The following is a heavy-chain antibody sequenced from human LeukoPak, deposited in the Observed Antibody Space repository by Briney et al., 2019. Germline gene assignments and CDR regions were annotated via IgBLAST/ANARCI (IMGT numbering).Heavy chain of an antibody. CDR1: GGSISSYY. D-gene: IGHD2-2*01. CDR3: ARHFPGVVVPARVRGAFDI. CDR2: IYYSGST. V-gene: IGHV4-59*08. J-gene: IGHJ3*02. Sequence: PLETLSLTCTVSGGSISSYYWSWIRQPPGKGLEWIGYIYYSGSTNYNPSLKSRVTISVDTSKNQFSLKLSSVTAADTAVYYCARHFPGVVVPARVRGAFDIWGQGTMVTVSS.